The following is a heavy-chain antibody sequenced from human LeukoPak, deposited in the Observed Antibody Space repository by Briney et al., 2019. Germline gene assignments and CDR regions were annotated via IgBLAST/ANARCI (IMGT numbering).Heavy chain of an antibody. CDR2: FDPEDGET. D-gene: IGHD2-15*01. Sequence: GASVTVSCKVSGYTHTELSMDWLGQARGKGGEGMGGFDPEDGETIYAQRLQGRVTMTEDTSTDTAYMELSSLRSQDTAVYYCATPIGLGRYYQHWGQGTLVTVSS. V-gene: IGHV1-24*01. CDR3: ATPIGLGRYYQH. CDR1: GYTHTELS. J-gene: IGHJ4*02.